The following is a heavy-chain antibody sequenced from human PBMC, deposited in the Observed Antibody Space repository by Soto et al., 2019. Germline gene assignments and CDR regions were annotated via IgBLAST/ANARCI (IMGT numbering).Heavy chain of an antibody. J-gene: IGHJ4*02. CDR1: GGPISSYY. CDR3: ARHGLTAYMVYYFDF. V-gene: IGHV4-59*05. D-gene: IGHD3-16*01. Sequence: SLTCTVSGGPISSYYWSWIRQPPGRGLEWIASIYYSGSTYHNPSLKSRISISVDTSKNQFSLNLTSVTAADTAVYYCARHGLTAYMVYYFDFWGQGTLVTVSS. CDR2: IYYSGST.